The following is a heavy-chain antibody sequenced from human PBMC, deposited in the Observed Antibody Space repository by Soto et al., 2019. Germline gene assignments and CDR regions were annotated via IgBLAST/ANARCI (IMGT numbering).Heavy chain of an antibody. CDR2: ISWNSGSI. D-gene: IGHD1-26*01. J-gene: IGHJ4*02. CDR3: AKDLEGAPNY. CDR1: GFTFDDYA. Sequence: EVQLVESGGGLVQPGRSLRLSCAASGFTFDDYAMHWVRQAPGKGLEWVSGISWNSGSIGYADSVKGRFTISRDNAKNSLYLQMNSLRAEDTAVYYCAKDLEGAPNYWGQGTLVTVSS. V-gene: IGHV3-9*01.